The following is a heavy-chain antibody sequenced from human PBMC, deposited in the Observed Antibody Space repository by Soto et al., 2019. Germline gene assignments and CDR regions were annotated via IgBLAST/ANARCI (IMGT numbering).Heavy chain of an antibody. D-gene: IGHD3-22*01. CDR2: VYYTGKS. V-gene: IGHV4-59*01. J-gene: IGHJ3*02. CDR3: ARGFVETSTGHSHPFDM. CDR1: GASIRSSY. Sequence: SETLSLTCTVSGASIRSSYWSWILQSPGKGLEWIAYVYYTGKSNYNPSLSGRVTVSVDTSKNQLSLKLTSVTAAETAVYYCARGFVETSTGHSHPFDMWGQGTMVTVSS.